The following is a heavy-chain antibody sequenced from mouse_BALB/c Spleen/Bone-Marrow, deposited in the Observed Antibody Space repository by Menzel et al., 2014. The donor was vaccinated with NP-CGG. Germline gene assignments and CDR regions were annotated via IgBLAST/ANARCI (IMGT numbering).Heavy chain of an antibody. CDR1: GFTFXSYA. Sequence: EVNVVESGGGLVKPGGSLKLSCAASGFTFXSYAMSWVRQTPEKRLEWVATISSGGSYTYYPGSVKGRFTISRDNAKDTLYLQMSSLRSEDTAMYYCARHGITRLLDYWGQGTTLTVSS. V-gene: IGHV5-9-1*01. J-gene: IGHJ2*01. CDR2: ISSGGSYT. D-gene: IGHD2-4*01. CDR3: ARHGITRLLDY.